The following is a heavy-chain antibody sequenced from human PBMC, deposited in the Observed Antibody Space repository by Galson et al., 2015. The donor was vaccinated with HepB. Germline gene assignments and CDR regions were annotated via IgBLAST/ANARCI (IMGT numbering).Heavy chain of an antibody. CDR1: GFTFSSYG. V-gene: IGHV3-33*01. J-gene: IGHJ3*02. D-gene: IGHD6-13*01. Sequence: SLRLSCAASGFTFSSYGMHWVRQAPGKGLEWVAVIWYDGSNKYYADSVKGRFTISRDNSKNTLYLQMNSLRAEDTAVYYCARDLGSSSWYSAFDIWGQGTMVTVSS. CDR2: IWYDGSNK. CDR3: ARDLGSSSWYSAFDI.